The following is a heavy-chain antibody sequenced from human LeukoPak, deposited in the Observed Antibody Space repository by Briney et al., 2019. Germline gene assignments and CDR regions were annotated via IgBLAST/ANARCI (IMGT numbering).Heavy chain of an antibody. D-gene: IGHD3-3*01. CDR3: ARDLRADSIFGVVIINWFDP. CDR2: ISSSSSYI. J-gene: IGHJ5*02. Sequence: GSLRLSCAASGFTFSSYSMNWVRQAPGKGLEWVSSISSSSSYIYYADSVKGRFTISRDNAKNSLYLQMNSLRAEDTAVYYCARDLRADSIFGVVIINWFDPWGQGTLVTVSS. V-gene: IGHV3-21*01. CDR1: GFTFSSYS.